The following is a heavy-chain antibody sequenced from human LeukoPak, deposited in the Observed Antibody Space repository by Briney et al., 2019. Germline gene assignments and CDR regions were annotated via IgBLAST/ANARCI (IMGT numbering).Heavy chain of an antibody. V-gene: IGHV3-23*01. CDR1: GFTFFTYT. CDR2: ISGSGV. J-gene: IGHJ1*01. Sequence: PGGSLRLSCAASGFTFFTYTMSWVRQAPGKGLEWVSSISGSGVQYADSVRGRFAISRDNSKNTLYLQMNSLRVEDTAVYYCAAEEGDYDFWSGYRPDEFQHWGQGTLVTVSS. D-gene: IGHD3-3*01. CDR3: AAEEGDYDFWSGYRPDEFQH.